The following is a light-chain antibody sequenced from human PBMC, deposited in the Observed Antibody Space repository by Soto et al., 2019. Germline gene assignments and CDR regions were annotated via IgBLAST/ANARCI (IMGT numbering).Light chain of an antibody. V-gene: IGKV3-11*01. Sequence: DTVLTQSPYTLSLSPGERSTLSCKASQSISYYLAWYQQKPGQPPRLLIYDASNRATGIPARFSGSGSGTDFTLTISSLEPEDFAVYYCQQRSDWPSAFGGGTKVDIK. CDR3: QQRSDWPSA. J-gene: IGKJ4*01. CDR1: QSISYY. CDR2: DAS.